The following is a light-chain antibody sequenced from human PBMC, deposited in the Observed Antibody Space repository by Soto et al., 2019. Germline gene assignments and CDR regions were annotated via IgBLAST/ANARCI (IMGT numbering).Light chain of an antibody. CDR1: SSNIGSKY. Sequence: QSVLTQSPSASGTPGQRVTISCSGSSSNIGSKYVYWYQQLPGTASKLLIYRDNQRRSGVPDRFSGSKSGTSASLAISGLRSEDEADYYCAAWDDSLSGVVFGGGTKLTVL. CDR2: RDN. V-gene: IGLV1-47*01. CDR3: AAWDDSLSGVV. J-gene: IGLJ2*01.